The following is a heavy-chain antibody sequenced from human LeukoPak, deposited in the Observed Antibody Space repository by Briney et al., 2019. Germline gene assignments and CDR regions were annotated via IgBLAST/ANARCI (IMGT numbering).Heavy chain of an antibody. CDR3: ARGTPYNP. D-gene: IGHD4-11*01. CDR2: VHYSGTT. J-gene: IGHJ5*02. CDR1: GASLGRGRYY. Sequence: PAGTLSLTCTVSGASLGRGRYYWGWVRQPPGRGLEWIESVHYSGTTYYNPSLKSRVTTSIDTSNHQFSLKLSAVTAADTAVYYCARGTPYNPWGQGTLVTVSS. V-gene: IGHV4-39*07.